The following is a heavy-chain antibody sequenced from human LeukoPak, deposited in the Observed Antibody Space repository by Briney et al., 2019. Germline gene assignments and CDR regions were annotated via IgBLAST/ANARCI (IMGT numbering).Heavy chain of an antibody. CDR1: GYTFTSYD. Sequence: ASVKVSCKASGYTFTSYDINWVRQATGQGLEWMGWMNPNSGNTGYAQKFQGRVTMTRNTSISTAYMELSSPRSEDTAVYYCAREYSGSYTSGYWGQGTLVTVSS. V-gene: IGHV1-8*01. CDR3: AREYSGSYTSGY. CDR2: MNPNSGNT. D-gene: IGHD1-26*01. J-gene: IGHJ4*02.